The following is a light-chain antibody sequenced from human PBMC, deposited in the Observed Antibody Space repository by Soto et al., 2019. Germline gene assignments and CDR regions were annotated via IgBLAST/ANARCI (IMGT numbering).Light chain of an antibody. Sequence: DIPMTQSPSSLSASVGARVTITCRASQDIRNDLGWYQHQPGKAPKRLIYAASTLQSGVPSRFIGSGSGTEFTLTSSSLQLQDFATYYCLQHNSFPITFGQGTRLDIK. V-gene: IGKV1-17*01. J-gene: IGKJ5*01. CDR2: AAS. CDR1: QDIRND. CDR3: LQHNSFPIT.